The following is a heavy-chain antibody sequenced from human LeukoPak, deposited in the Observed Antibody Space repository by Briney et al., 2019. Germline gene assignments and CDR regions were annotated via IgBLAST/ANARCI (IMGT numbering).Heavy chain of an antibody. CDR3: ARSAHYYYDSANGVAFDV. CDR2: IFYTGST. CDR1: GGSISSYY. J-gene: IGHJ3*01. V-gene: IGHV4-59*01. D-gene: IGHD3-22*01. Sequence: SETLSLTCSVSGGSISSYYWSWIRQPPGKGLEWIGNIFYTGSTKYNPSLKSLVTISVDTSKNQISLKLSSVTAADTAMYYCARSAHYYYDSANGVAFDVWGQGTMVTVSS.